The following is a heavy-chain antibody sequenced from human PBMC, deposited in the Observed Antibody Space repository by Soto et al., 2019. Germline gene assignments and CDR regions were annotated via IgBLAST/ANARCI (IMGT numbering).Heavy chain of an antibody. Sequence: SETLCLTCTVSGGSISSYYWSWIRQPPGKGLEWIGYIYYSGSTNCNPSLKSRVTISVDTSKNQFSLKLSSVTAADTAVYYCARGGSGIQLWLGGDFDYWGQGTLVTVSS. D-gene: IGHD5-18*01. CDR2: IYYSGST. J-gene: IGHJ4*02. CDR3: ARGGSGIQLWLGGDFDY. V-gene: IGHV4-59*01. CDR1: GGSISSYY.